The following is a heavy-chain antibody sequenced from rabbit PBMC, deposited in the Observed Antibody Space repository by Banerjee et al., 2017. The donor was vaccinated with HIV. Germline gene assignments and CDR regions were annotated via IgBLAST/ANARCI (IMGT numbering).Heavy chain of an antibody. J-gene: IGHJ6*01. Sequence: QSLEESGGDLVKPGASLTLTCIASGVSFSGDSFSGDSYMCWVRQAPGKGLEWIVCIDTGSSGFTYFASWAKGRFPVSKTSSTTVTLQMTSLTAADTATYFCARDTGSSFSSYGMDLWGPGTLVTVS. V-gene: IGHV1S40*01. CDR2: IDTGSSGFT. CDR1: GVSFSGDSFSGDSY. CDR3: ARDTGSSFSSYGMDL. D-gene: IGHD8-1*01.